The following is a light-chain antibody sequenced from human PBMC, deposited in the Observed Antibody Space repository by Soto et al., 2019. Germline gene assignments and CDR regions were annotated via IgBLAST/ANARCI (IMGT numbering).Light chain of an antibody. Sequence: DVQMTQSPSTLSASVGYRVTITCRASQSISSWLAWYQQKAGKAPKLLIYKASTLETGVPSRFSGSGSGTEFTLTISSLQPDDFASYYCQQNNSNSYTFGQGTKLEIK. CDR3: QQNNSNSYT. CDR1: QSISSW. V-gene: IGKV1-5*03. J-gene: IGKJ2*01. CDR2: KAS.